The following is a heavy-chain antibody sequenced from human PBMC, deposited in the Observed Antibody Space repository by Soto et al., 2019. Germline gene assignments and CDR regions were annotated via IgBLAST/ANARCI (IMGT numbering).Heavy chain of an antibody. CDR2: ISWNSGNI. Sequence: EVQLEESGGALVQPGRSLRLSCAASGFTFDDYAMHWVRQVLGKGLEWVSSISWNSGNIVYADSVKGRFTTSRDNDKNSLYLQMNGLRPEDTALYYCVRSKGGYSYGTPFDYWGQGTLVTVSS. CDR1: GFTFDDYA. D-gene: IGHD5-18*01. CDR3: VRSKGGYSYGTPFDY. J-gene: IGHJ4*02. V-gene: IGHV3-9*01.